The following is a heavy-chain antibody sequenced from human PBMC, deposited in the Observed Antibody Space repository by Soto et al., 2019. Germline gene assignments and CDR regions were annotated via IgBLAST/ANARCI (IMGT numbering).Heavy chain of an antibody. V-gene: IGHV1-3*01. CDR3: AREVYTNGVCLNWFDP. CDR1: GYTFTSYA. D-gene: IGHD2-8*01. Sequence: ASVKVSCKASGYTFTSYAMHWVRQAPGQRLEWMGWINAGNGNTKYSQKFQGRVTITRDTSASTAYMELSSLRSEDTAVYYCAREVYTNGVCLNWFDPWGQGTLVTVSS. J-gene: IGHJ5*02. CDR2: INAGNGNT.